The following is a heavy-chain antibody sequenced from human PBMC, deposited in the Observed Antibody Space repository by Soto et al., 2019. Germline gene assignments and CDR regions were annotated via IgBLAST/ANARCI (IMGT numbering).Heavy chain of an antibody. Sequence: QVQLQQSGPGLVKPSQTLSLTCTVSGDSISSDYYHWTWIRQSPGKGLEWLGYIHHSGSILYNPSLKSRVTISVDTSKHQFSLHLTSVTAADTAVDFCARDDDGGDSLDVWGQGTTVTVSS. CDR2: IHHSGSI. CDR3: ARDDDGGDSLDV. CDR1: GDSISSDYYH. D-gene: IGHD2-21*02. J-gene: IGHJ6*02. V-gene: IGHV4-30-4*08.